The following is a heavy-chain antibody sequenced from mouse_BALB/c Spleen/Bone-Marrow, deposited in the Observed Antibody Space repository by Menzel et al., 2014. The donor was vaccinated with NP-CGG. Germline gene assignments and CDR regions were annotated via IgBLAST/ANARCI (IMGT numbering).Heavy chain of an antibody. J-gene: IGHJ2*01. CDR3: ARSGFDY. V-gene: IGHV1S130*01. CDR2: IHPNSGNT. D-gene: IGHD4-1*01. Sequence: QVQLQQPGSVLGRPGVSVKLSCKASGYTFTSSWMHWAKQRPGQGLEWIGEIHPNSGNTNYNEKFKGKATLTVDTSSSTAYVDLSSLTSEDSAVYYCARSGFDYWGQGTTLTVSS. CDR1: GYTFTSSW.